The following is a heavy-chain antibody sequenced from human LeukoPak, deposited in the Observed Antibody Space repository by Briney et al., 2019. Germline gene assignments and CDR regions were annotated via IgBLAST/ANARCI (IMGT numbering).Heavy chain of an antibody. V-gene: IGHV3-21*01. CDR2: ISSSSSYI. CDR3: ARGGGLDV. Sequence: GGSRRLSWAASGFTFGSYSMNWVRQAPGKGLEWVSSISSSSSYIYYADSVKGRFTISRDNAKNSLYLQMNSLRAEDTAVYFCARGGGLDVWGQGATVTVSS. D-gene: IGHD3-16*01. CDR1: GFTFGSYS. J-gene: IGHJ6*02.